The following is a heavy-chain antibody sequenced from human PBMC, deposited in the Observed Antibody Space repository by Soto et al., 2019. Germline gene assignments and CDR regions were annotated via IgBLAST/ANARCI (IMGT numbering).Heavy chain of an antibody. D-gene: IGHD3-3*01. CDR1: GFTFSSHG. J-gene: IGHJ4*02. CDR2: IPYDGSHQ. Sequence: DLVESGGGVVQPGRSLRLSCAASGFTFSSHGMHWIRQAPGKGLEWVAVIPYDGSHQYYADSVKGRFSISRDNSKNTLYLQMNSLRAEDTAVYYCAKRRVLEWEVQESDYWGQGTLVSVSS. V-gene: IGHV3-30*18. CDR3: AKRRVLEWEVQESDY.